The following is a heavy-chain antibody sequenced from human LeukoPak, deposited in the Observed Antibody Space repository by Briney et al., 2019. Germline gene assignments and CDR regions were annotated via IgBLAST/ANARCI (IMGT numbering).Heavy chain of an antibody. D-gene: IGHD3-3*01. CDR3: ARVEEVSYYYYYYMDV. CDR2: IKQDGSEK. Sequence: GGSLRLSCAASGFTFSSYWMSWVRQAPGKGLEWVANIKQDGSEKYYVDSVKGRFTISRDNAKNSLYLQMNSLRAEDTAVYYCARVEEVSYYYYYYMDVWGKGTTVTVSS. J-gene: IGHJ6*03. CDR1: GFTFSSYW. V-gene: IGHV3-7*01.